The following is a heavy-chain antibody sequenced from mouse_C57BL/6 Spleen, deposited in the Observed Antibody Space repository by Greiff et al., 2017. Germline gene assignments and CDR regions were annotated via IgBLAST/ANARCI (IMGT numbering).Heavy chain of an antibody. Sequence: QVQLKQPGAELVQPGASVTMSCKASGYTFTSYWITWVKQRPGQGLEWIGDIYPGSGSTNYNEKFKSKTTLTVDTSSSTAYMQLSSLTSEDSAVYYCARHDYGAMDYWGQGTSVTVSS. V-gene: IGHV1-55*01. CDR2: IYPGSGST. CDR3: ARHDYGAMDY. J-gene: IGHJ4*01. CDR1: GYTFTSYW.